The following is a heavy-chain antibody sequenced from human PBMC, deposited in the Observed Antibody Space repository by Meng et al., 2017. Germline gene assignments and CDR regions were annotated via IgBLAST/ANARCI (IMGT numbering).Heavy chain of an antibody. J-gene: IGHJ4*02. D-gene: IGHD2-8*01. CDR3: TTGWSSKDY. V-gene: IGHV3-15*01. CDR2: IKSKTDGGTT. CDR1: GVIVSNAW. Sequence: EVQLVESGGGLVKPGGSLRLAGAASGVIVSNAWMSWVRQAPGKGLEWVGRIKSKTDGGTTDYAAPVKGRFTISRDDSKNTLYLQINSLKTEDTAVYYCTTGWSSKDYWGQGTLVTVSS.